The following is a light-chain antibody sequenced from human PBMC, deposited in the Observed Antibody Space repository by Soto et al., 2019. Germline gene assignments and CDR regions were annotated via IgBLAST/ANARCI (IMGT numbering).Light chain of an antibody. J-gene: IGKJ1*01. CDR3: QQDGSAPLT. Sequence: EIVLTQSPATLSVSPGERATLSCRASQSVSSNLAWYQQKPGQAPRLLIYGASSRATGIPDRFSGSGSGTDFTLTISRLEPEDFAVYYCQQDGSAPLTFGQGTKVDIK. CDR2: GAS. CDR1: QSVSSN. V-gene: IGKV3-20*01.